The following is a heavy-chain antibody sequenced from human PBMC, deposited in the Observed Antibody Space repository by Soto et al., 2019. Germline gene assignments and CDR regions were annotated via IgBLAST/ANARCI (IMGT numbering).Heavy chain of an antibody. D-gene: IGHD1-1*01. V-gene: IGHV3-74*01. Sequence: GGSLRLSCAASGFTFSASWMHWVRQTPGKGLVWVSHISPDGSSTRDADSVQGRFINSRDNARSTLYLQMHSLRAEDTAVYYCARDNNGSYDYWGQGILGTVS. J-gene: IGHJ4*02. CDR3: ARDNNGSYDY. CDR2: ISPDGSST. CDR1: GFTFSASW.